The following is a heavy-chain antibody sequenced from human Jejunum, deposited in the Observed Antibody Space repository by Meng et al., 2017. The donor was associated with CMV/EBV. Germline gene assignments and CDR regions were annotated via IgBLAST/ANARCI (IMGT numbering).Heavy chain of an antibody. CDR1: GGSFSGYS. V-gene: IGHV4-34*01. Sequence: VSGGSFSGYSWGWVRQPPGKGLEWIGEIYHSGYTSYHPSLKSRVNISLDTSKNHFSLRLNSVTDADTAVYYCAREDGSYNRGPLRYWGQGTLVTVSS. J-gene: IGHJ4*02. CDR3: AREDGSYNRGPLRY. D-gene: IGHD1-26*01. CDR2: IYHSGYT.